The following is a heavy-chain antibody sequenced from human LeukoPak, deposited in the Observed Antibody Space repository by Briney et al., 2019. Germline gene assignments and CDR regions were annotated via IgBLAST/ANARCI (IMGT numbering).Heavy chain of an antibody. J-gene: IGHJ4*02. CDR3: ARSTAARTFDY. CDR2: MNSDGSTT. V-gene: IGHV3-74*01. Sequence: GGSLRLSCAASGFTFSNYWMHWVRQAPGKGLVWVSRMNSDGSTTSYADSVEGRFTISRDNAKNTLYLQMNSLRAEDTAAYYCARSTAARTFDYWGQGSLVTVSS. CDR1: GFTFSNYW. D-gene: IGHD6-6*01.